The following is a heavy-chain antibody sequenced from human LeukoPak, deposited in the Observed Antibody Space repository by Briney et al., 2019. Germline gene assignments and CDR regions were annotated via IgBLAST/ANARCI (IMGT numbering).Heavy chain of an antibody. V-gene: IGHV3-7*01. D-gene: IGHD1-26*01. CDR3: ARQGTSSYNGAFDI. CDR1: GLTFSSSW. J-gene: IGHJ3*02. Sequence: GGSLRLSCAASGLTFSSSWMSWVRQAPGKGLEWVANIKKDGSEKYYVDSVKGRFTISRDNAKNSLYLQMNSLRADDTAVYHCARQGTSSYNGAFDIWGQGTMVTVSS. CDR2: IKKDGSEK.